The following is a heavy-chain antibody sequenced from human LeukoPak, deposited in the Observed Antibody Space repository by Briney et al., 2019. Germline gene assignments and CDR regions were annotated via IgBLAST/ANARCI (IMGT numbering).Heavy chain of an antibody. CDR3: AKVGQYQLLFEAYFDY. CDR2: ISGSGGST. CDR1: GFTFSSYA. J-gene: IGHJ4*02. D-gene: IGHD2-2*01. Sequence: GGSLRLSCAASGFTFSSYAMSWVRQAPGKGLEWVSAISGSGGSTYYADSVKGRFTISRDNAKNTLYLQMNSLRAEDTAVYYCAKVGQYQLLFEAYFDYWGQGTLVTVSS. V-gene: IGHV3-23*01.